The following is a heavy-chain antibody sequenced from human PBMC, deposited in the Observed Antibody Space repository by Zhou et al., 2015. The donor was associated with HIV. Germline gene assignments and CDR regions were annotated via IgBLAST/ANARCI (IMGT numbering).Heavy chain of an antibody. D-gene: IGHD2/OR15-2a*01. V-gene: IGHV1-69*01. J-gene: IGHJ6*03. CDR2: IIPIFGTA. CDR1: GGTFSSYA. CDR3: ARGFPQGGSGKLYYYYYYMDV. Sequence: QVQLVQSGAEVKKPGSSVKVSCKASGGTFSSYAISWVRQAPGQGLEWMGGIIPIFGTANYAQKFQGRVTITADESTSTAYMELSSLRSEDTAVYYCARGFPQGGSGKLYYYYYYMDVWGKGTTVTVSS.